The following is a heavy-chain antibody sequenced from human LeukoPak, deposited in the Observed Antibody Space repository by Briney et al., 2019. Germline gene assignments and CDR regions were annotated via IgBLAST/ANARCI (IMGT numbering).Heavy chain of an antibody. V-gene: IGHV1-18*01. CDR3: ARSSLGTITAGPFDY. CDR2: ISGYNGNT. J-gene: IGHJ4*02. CDR1: GYIFSSYG. D-gene: IGHD5-12*01. Sequence: ASVKVSCKASGYIFSSYGIAWGRQAPGQGLEWMGWISGYNGNTNYAQKLQGRVSMTTDTSTTTAYMELRSLTSDDTALFYCARSSLGTITAGPFDYWGQGTLVTVSS.